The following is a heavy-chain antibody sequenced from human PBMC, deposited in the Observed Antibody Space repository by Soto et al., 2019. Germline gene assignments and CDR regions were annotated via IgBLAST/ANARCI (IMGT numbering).Heavy chain of an antibody. J-gene: IGHJ4*02. CDR3: ARWDYGVYARFDY. Sequence: QVQLVQSGAEVKKSGASVKVSCKASGYTFTSHDINWVRQATGQGLEWMGWMNPNSGNTGNAQKFQGRVTMTRTTSISTAYMELSSLRSEDTAVYYCARWDYGVYARFDYWGQGTLVTVSS. D-gene: IGHD4-17*01. CDR1: GYTFTSHD. CDR2: MNPNSGNT. V-gene: IGHV1-8*01.